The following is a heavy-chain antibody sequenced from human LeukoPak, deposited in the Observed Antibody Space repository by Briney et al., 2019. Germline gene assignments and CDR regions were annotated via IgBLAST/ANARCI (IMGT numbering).Heavy chain of an antibody. Sequence: ASVKVSCKASGYTFTSYGISWVRQAPGQGFEWMGWINPNSGGTNYAQKFQGRVTMTRDTSISTAYMELSRLRSDDTVVYYCARVPLAVADFDYWGQGTLVTVSS. D-gene: IGHD6-19*01. J-gene: IGHJ4*02. CDR1: GYTFTSYG. CDR2: INPNSGGT. V-gene: IGHV1-2*02. CDR3: ARVPLAVADFDY.